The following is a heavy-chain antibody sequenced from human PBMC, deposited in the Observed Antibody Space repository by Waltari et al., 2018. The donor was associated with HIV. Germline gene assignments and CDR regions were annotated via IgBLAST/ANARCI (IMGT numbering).Heavy chain of an antibody. J-gene: IGHJ5*02. CDR1: GCSISTSTYY. Sequence: QLQLQESGPGLVKPSETLSLTCTVSGCSISTSTYYWGWIRPPPGKGLEWIGSIYYSGSTYYNPSLKSRVTISVDTSKNQFSLRLNSVSAADTAVYHCARAFYYGSGSYPGAFDPWGQGTLVTVSS. CDR3: ARAFYYGSGSYPGAFDP. D-gene: IGHD3-10*01. V-gene: IGHV4-39*01. CDR2: IYYSGST.